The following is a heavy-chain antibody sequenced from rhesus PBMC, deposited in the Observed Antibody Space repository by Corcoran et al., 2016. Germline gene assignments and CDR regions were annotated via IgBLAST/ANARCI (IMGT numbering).Heavy chain of an antibody. J-gene: IGHJ3*01. D-gene: IGHD3-16*01. Sequence: QVQLQESGPGLVKPSETLSLTCAVSGYSISSGYGWGWIRQPPGKGLEWIGQIYGGSGSTYYNPCLKSRVTVSKDTSKNQFSLKRSSVTAADTAVYYCAAGVVIYDAFDFWGQGLRVTVSS. V-gene: IGHV4-127*01. CDR3: AAGVVIYDAFDF. CDR2: IYGGSGST. CDR1: GYSISSGYG.